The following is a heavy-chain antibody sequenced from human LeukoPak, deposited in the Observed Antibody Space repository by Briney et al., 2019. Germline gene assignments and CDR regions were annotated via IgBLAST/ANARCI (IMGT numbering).Heavy chain of an antibody. CDR2: IDHSGST. J-gene: IGHJ4*02. CDR3: ARSDIVATITKGAYDY. V-gene: IGHV4-39*07. D-gene: IGHD5-12*01. Sequence: SETLSLTCTVSGGSISSSSYYWSWIRQPPGKGLEWIGEIDHSGSTNYSPSLKSRVTISVDTSKNQLSLKVSSVTAADTAVYYCARSDIVATITKGAYDYWGQGTLVTVSS. CDR1: GGSISSSSYY.